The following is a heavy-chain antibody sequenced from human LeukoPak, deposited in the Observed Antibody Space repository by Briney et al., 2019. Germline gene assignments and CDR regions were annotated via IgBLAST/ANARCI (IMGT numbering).Heavy chain of an antibody. Sequence: GGSLRLSCAASGFTFSTYVMSWVRQAPGKGLEWVSVISSSGGSTFYADSVKGRFTISRDNSKNTLFLQMNTLRAEDTAIYYCAKDRHGVTSGGQGTLVTVSS. CDR1: GFTFSTYV. J-gene: IGHJ4*02. D-gene: IGHD3-3*01. CDR2: ISSSGGST. V-gene: IGHV3-23*01. CDR3: AKDRHGVTS.